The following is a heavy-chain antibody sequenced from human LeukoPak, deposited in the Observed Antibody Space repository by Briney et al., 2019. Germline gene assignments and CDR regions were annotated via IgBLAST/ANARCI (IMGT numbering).Heavy chain of an antibody. CDR1: GGTFSSYA. V-gene: IGHV1-69*13. CDR3: ASCGLGGDYGDIYYYYYYMDV. J-gene: IGHJ6*03. CDR2: IIPIFGTA. D-gene: IGHD4-17*01. Sequence: SVKVSCKASGGTFSSYAISWVRQAPGQGLEWMGGIIPIFGTANYAQKFQGRVTITADESTSTAYMELSSLRSEDTAVYYCASCGLGGDYGDIYYYYYYMDVWGKGTTVTVSS.